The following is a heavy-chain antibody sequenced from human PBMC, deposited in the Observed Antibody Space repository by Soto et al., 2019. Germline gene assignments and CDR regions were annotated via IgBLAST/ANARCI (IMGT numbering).Heavy chain of an antibody. Sequence: EVQLVESGGGLVKPGGSLRLSCAASGFTFSSYSINWVRQAPGKGLEWVSSISSSGSYIYYADSVKGRFTISRDNAENSLYLQMNSLRAEDTAVYYCARESGPDGGDRRGSGYWGQGTLVTVSS. J-gene: IGHJ4*02. V-gene: IGHV3-21*02. CDR3: ARESGPDGGDRRGSGY. CDR1: GFTFSSYS. D-gene: IGHD6-25*01. CDR2: ISSSGSYI.